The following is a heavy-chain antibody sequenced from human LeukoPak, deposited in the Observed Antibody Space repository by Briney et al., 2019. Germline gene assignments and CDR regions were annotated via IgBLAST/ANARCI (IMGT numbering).Heavy chain of an antibody. V-gene: IGHV3-21*01. CDR1: GFTFSSYS. D-gene: IGHD2/OR15-2a*01. CDR3: ARGVSKYFQH. Sequence: PGGSLRLSCAASGFTFSSYSMNWVRQAPGKGLEWLSSISSSSSYIYYADSVKGRFTISRDNAKNSLYLQMNSLRAEDTAVYYCARGVSKYFQHWGQGTLVTVSS. CDR2: ISSSSSYI. J-gene: IGHJ1*01.